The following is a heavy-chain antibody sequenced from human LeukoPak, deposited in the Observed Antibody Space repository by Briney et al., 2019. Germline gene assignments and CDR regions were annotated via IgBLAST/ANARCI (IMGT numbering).Heavy chain of an antibody. Sequence: PSETLSLTCTVSGASISRSNYYWAWIRQPPGKGLGWIGSIYYSGSTYYNPSLKSRVTISVDTSKNQFSLKLSSVTAADTAVYYCARLLKATITYWGQGTLVTVSS. CDR3: ARLLKATITY. CDR2: IYYSGST. V-gene: IGHV4-39*01. D-gene: IGHD5-24*01. J-gene: IGHJ4*02. CDR1: GASISRSNYY.